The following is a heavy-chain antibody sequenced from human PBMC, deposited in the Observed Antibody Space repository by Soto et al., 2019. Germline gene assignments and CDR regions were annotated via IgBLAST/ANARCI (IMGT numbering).Heavy chain of an antibody. CDR3: VSTSLVVAAATREDY. Sequence: PSEPLSLTCTVSGGSISSGGYYWSWIRQHPGNGLEWIGYIYYSGSTYYNPSLKSRVTISVDTSKNQFSLKLSSVTAADTAVYYCVSTSLVVAAATREDYWGQGTLVTVSS. V-gene: IGHV4-31*03. CDR1: GGSISSGGYY. D-gene: IGHD2-15*01. J-gene: IGHJ4*02. CDR2: IYYSGST.